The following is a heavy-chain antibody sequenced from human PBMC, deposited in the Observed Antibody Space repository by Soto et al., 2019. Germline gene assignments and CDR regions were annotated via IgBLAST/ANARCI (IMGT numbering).Heavy chain of an antibody. CDR1: GYTFSSFA. Sequence: GAPVKVSCKASGYTFSSFAMHWVRQAPGQRLEWMGWINAGNGNTKYSQKFQGRVTITRDTSASTAYMELSSLRSEDTAVYYCARNKVFGVVDAFDIWGQGTIVTVSS. V-gene: IGHV1-3*01. CDR3: ARNKVFGVVDAFDI. CDR2: INAGNGNT. D-gene: IGHD3-3*01. J-gene: IGHJ3*02.